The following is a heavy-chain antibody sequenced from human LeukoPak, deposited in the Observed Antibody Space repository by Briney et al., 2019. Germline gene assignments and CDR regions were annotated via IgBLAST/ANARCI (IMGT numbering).Heavy chain of an antibody. Sequence: SETLSLTCTVSGGSISSYYWGWIRQPPGKGLVWIGSIYYSGSTYYNPSLKSRVTISVDTSKNQFSLKLSSVTAADTAVYYCARHGSGYSSSSRMYYWGQGTLVTVSS. V-gene: IGHV4-39*01. CDR3: ARHGSGYSSSSRMYY. J-gene: IGHJ4*02. CDR2: IYYSGST. D-gene: IGHD6-6*01. CDR1: GGSISSYY.